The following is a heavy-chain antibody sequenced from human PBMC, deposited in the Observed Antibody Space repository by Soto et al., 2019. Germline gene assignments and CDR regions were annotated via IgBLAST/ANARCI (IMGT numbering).Heavy chain of an antibody. CDR3: ARDGLRLGELSFFYYFDY. D-gene: IGHD3-16*02. Sequence: EVQLVESGGGLVQPGGSLRLSCAASGFTFSSYSMNWVRQAPGKGLEWVSYISSSSSTIYYADSVKGRFTISRDNAKNSLYLQMNSLRDEDTAVYYFARDGLRLGELSFFYYFDYWGQGTLVTVSS. V-gene: IGHV3-48*02. J-gene: IGHJ4*02. CDR1: GFTFSSYS. CDR2: ISSSSSTI.